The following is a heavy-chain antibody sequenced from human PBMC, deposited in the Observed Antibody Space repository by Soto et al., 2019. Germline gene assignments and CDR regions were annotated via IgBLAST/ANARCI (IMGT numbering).Heavy chain of an antibody. CDR3: VAQASKVWGAYPQATNF. CDR2: IFHCGRT. D-gene: IGHD3-16*02. Sequence: QLQLQESGPGLVKSSETLSLTCTVSGASINSTSFYWGWIRQPPGKGLEWIGSIFHCGRTHYNPSLKSRGTLFGYTSRSQVSLEVGSVTAADTAVYYCVAQASKVWGAYPQATNFWGQGTLVTVSS. V-gene: IGHV4-39*01. J-gene: IGHJ4*02. CDR1: GASINSTSFY.